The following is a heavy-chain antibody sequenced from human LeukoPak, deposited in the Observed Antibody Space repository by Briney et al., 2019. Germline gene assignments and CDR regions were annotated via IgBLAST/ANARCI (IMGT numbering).Heavy chain of an antibody. J-gene: IGHJ4*02. CDR1: GYNFISYG. Sequence: ASVKVSCKASGYNFISYGISWVRLVPGQGLKWMGWISAYSGDTNYAQRFQGRVTMSTDTSTDTAYMELRSLKSEDTAVYYCARNAFKTSSENYFDFWGRGTLVTVSS. V-gene: IGHV1-18*01. CDR2: ISAYSGDT. CDR3: ARNAFKTSSENYFDF. D-gene: IGHD3-3*02.